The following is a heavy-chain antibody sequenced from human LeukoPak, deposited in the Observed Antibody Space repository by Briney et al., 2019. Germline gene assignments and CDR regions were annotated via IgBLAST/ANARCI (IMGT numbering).Heavy chain of an antibody. CDR2: ISGSGGST. J-gene: IGHJ4*02. D-gene: IGHD3-10*01. V-gene: IGHV3-23*01. CDR3: ARAGLLWFGESHFDY. Sequence: GGSLRLSCAASGFTFSSYGMSWVRQAPGKGLEWVSAISGSGGSTYYADSVKGRFTISRDNSKNTLYLQMNSLRAEDTAVYYCARAGLLWFGESHFDYWGQGTLVTVSS. CDR1: GFTFSSYG.